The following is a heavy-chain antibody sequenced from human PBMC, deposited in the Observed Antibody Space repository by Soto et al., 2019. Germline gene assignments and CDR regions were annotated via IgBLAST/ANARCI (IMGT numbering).Heavy chain of an antibody. CDR2: VYSSGST. CDR1: GGSIRSGGYH. J-gene: IGHJ5*02. Sequence: SETLSLTCAVSGGSIRSGGYHLNWIRQLPGKGLEWIGFVYSSGSTSYNPSLKSRVTIAVDTSKNQFSLKLSSVTAADTAVYYCARDNSGYYWFDAWGQGTQVTVSS. V-gene: IGHV4-31*11. CDR3: ARDNSGYYWFDA. D-gene: IGHD5-12*01.